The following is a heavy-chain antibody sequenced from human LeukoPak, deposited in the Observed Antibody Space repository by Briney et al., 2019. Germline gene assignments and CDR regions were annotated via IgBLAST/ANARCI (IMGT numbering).Heavy chain of an antibody. V-gene: IGHV3-33*01. CDR1: GFTFSSYG. CDR3: ARDAVRRYFDY. CDR2: IWYDGSNK. J-gene: IGHJ4*02. Sequence: GGSLRLSCAASGFTFSSYGMHWVHQAPGKGPEWVAVIWYDGSNKYYADSVKGRFTISRDNSKNTLYLQMNSLRAEDTAVYYCARDAVRRYFDYWGQGTLVTVSS. D-gene: IGHD3-10*01.